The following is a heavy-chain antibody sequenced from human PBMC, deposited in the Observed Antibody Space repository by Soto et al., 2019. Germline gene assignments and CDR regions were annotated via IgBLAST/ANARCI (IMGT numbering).Heavy chain of an antibody. CDR1: GFTFSSYG. CDR3: ARDRGNYGVDY. Sequence: QVQLVESGGGVVQPGRSLRLSCAASGFTFSSYGMHWVRQAPGKGLEWVAVIWYDGSNKYYADSVTGRFTISRDNSKNALYLQMNSLRAEDTAVYYSARDRGNYGVDYWGQGTLVAVSA. V-gene: IGHV3-33*01. CDR2: IWYDGSNK. J-gene: IGHJ4*02. D-gene: IGHD1-7*01.